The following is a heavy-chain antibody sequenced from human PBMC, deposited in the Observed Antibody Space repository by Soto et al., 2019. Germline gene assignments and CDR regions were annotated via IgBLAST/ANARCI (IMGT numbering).Heavy chain of an antibody. Sequence: SGPTLVYPTQTLTLTCTFSGFSPSTSGMCVSWIRQPPGKALEWLARIDWDDDKYYSTSLKTRLTISKDTSKNQVVLTMTNMDPVDTATYYCAWTSMVRGVEGYYYYMDVWGKGTTVTVSS. V-gene: IGHV2-70*11. CDR2: IDWDDDK. J-gene: IGHJ6*03. CDR1: GFSPSTSGMC. D-gene: IGHD3-10*01. CDR3: AWTSMVRGVEGYYYYMDV.